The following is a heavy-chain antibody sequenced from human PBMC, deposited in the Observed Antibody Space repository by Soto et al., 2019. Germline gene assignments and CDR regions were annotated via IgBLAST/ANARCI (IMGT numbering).Heavy chain of an antibody. CDR1: GYAFTSYG. Sequence: SVKVSCKASGYAFTSYGINWVRRAPGQGLEWVGWMSTYNENKVYAQKLQGRVAMTMDTATSTAYLDLGPLRSDDTAVYYCAKDARESARSDVGGR. J-gene: IGHJ2*01. V-gene: IGHV1-18*01. CDR2: MSTYNENK. CDR3: AKDARESARSDV.